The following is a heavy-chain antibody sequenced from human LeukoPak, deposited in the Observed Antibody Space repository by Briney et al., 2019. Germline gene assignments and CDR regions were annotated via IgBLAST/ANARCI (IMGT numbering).Heavy chain of an antibody. CDR3: AELGITMIGGV. Sequence: GGPLRLSCAASGFTFSSYEMNWVRQAPGKGLEWVSYISSSGSTIYYADSVKGRFTISRDNAKNSLYLQMNSLRAEDTAVYYCAELGITMIGGVWGKGTTVTISS. J-gene: IGHJ6*04. V-gene: IGHV3-48*03. CDR2: ISSSGSTI. CDR1: GFTFSSYE. D-gene: IGHD3-10*02.